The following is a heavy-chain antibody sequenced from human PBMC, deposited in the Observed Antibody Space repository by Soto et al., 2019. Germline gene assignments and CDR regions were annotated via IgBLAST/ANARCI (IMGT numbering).Heavy chain of an antibody. CDR1: GFTFSSYS. V-gene: IGHV3-48*04. J-gene: IGHJ6*03. CDR2: ISSSSSTI. CDR3: AKEGTRAYYYMDV. Sequence: GGSLRLSCAASGFTFSSYSMNWVRQAPGKGLEWVSYISSSSSTIYYADSVKGRFTISRDNAKNSLYLQMNSLRAEDTALYYCAKEGTRAYYYMDVWGKGTTVTVSS.